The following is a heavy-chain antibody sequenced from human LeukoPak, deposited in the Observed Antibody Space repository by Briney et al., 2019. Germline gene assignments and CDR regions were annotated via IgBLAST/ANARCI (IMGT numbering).Heavy chain of an antibody. CDR1: GGSISSYY. CDR2: IYYSGST. D-gene: IGHD2-2*01. Sequence: SETLSLTCTVSGGSISSYYWSWIRQPPGKGLEWIGYIYYSGSTNYNPSLKSRVTISVDTSKNQFSLKLSSVTAAVTAVYYCARHVSTQEYCGSTSCYASPLDYWGQGTLVTVSS. V-gene: IGHV4-59*08. CDR3: ARHVSTQEYCGSTSCYASPLDY. J-gene: IGHJ4*02.